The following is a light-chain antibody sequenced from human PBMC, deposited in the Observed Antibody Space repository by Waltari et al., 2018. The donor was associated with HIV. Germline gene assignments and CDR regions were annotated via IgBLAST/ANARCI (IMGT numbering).Light chain of an antibody. J-gene: IGLJ3*02. CDR2: RNT. V-gene: IGLV1-47*01. CDR3: AAWDDSLSGFNWV. CDR1: SSNTGSTY. Sequence: QSVLTQPPSASGTPGPRVTISSSGSSSNTGSTYVYWYQQLPAPAPKLLTYRNTQRPAGGPDRFSGSKSGTSASLAISVLRSEDEADYYCAAWDDSLSGFNWVFGGGTKLTVL.